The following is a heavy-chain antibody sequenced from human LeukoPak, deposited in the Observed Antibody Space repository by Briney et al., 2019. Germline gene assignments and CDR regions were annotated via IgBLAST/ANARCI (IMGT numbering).Heavy chain of an antibody. CDR1: GYTFTSYD. V-gene: IGHV1-8*03. CDR3: ARDHFPRDRFDP. D-gene: IGHD1-14*01. Sequence: ASVKISCKASGYTFTSYDINWVRQATGQGLEWMGWMNPNSGNTGYAQKFQGIVTITRNTSISTAYMELSSLRSEDTAVYYCARDHFPRDRFDPWGQGTLVTVSS. CDR2: MNPNSGNT. J-gene: IGHJ5*02.